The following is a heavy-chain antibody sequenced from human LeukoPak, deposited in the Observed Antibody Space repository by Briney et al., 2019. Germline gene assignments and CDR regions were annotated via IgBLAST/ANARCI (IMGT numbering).Heavy chain of an antibody. CDR3: ARVGHPIQRRVLSTVTVPTAGAFDI. CDR2: INHSGST. D-gene: IGHD4-17*01. Sequence: NPSETLSLTCTVSGGSISSYYWGWIRQPPGKGLEWIGEINHSGSTKYNPSMKSRVTISVDTSKNQFSLRLNSVTAADTAIYYCARVGHPIQRRVLSTVTVPTAGAFDIWGQGTMVTVSS. CDR1: GGSISSYY. J-gene: IGHJ3*02. V-gene: IGHV4-34*01.